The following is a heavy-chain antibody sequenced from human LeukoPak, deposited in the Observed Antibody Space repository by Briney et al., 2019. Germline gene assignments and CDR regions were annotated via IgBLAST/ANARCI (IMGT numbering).Heavy chain of an antibody. D-gene: IGHD5-12*01. J-gene: IGHJ4*02. CDR1: GFTFSSYW. Sequence: GGSLRLSFSASGFTFSSYWMSWVRQAPGKGLEWVANIKQDGSEKYYVDSVKGRFTISRDNAKNSLYLQMNSLRAEDTAVYYCASGQWLRLLFDYWGQGTLVTVSS. V-gene: IGHV3-7*01. CDR3: ASGQWLRLLFDY. CDR2: IKQDGSEK.